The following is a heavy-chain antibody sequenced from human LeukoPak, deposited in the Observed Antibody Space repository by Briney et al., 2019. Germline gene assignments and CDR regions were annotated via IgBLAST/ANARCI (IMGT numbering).Heavy chain of an antibody. Sequence: GGSLRLSCAASGFTFSSYGMSWVRQAPGKGLEWVSAISGSGGSTYYAYSVKGRFTISRDNSKNTLYLQMNSLRAEDTAVYYCAKDLWLFLLAYFDYWGQGTLVTVSS. CDR2: ISGSGGST. D-gene: IGHD5-24*01. CDR3: AKDLWLFLLAYFDY. J-gene: IGHJ4*02. CDR1: GFTFSSYG. V-gene: IGHV3-23*01.